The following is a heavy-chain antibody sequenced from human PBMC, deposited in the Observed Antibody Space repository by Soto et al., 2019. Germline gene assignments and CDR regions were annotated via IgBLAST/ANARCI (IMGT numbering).Heavy chain of an antibody. CDR1: GFTFSSYA. J-gene: IGHJ5*02. D-gene: IGHD1-1*01. Sequence: PGGSLRLSCAASGFTFSSYAMHWVRQAPGKGLEWVAVISYDGSNKYYADSVKGRFTISRDNSKNTLYLQMNSLRAEDTAVYYCARDKEAARRTWRDLDCFDAWGQLTPVPVSS. V-gene: IGHV3-30-3*01. CDR2: ISYDGSNK. CDR3: ARDKEAARRTWRDLDCFDA.